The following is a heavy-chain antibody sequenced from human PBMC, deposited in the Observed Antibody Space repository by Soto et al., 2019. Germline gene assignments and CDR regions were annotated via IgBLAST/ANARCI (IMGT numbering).Heavy chain of an antibody. V-gene: IGHV3-48*03. CDR3: ARVSYGGNFGY. D-gene: IGHD4-17*01. CDR2: ISSSGSTI. Sequence: GGSLRLSCAASGFTFSSYEMNWVRQAPGKGLEWASYISSSGSTIYYADSVKGRFTISRDNAKNSPYLQMNSLRAEDTAVYYCARVSYGGNFGYWGQGTLVTVSS. J-gene: IGHJ4*02. CDR1: GFTFSSYE.